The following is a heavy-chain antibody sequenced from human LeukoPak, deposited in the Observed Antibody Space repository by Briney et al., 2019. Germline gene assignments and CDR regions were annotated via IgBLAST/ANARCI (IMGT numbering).Heavy chain of an antibody. CDR2: IYYSGST. J-gene: IGHJ4*02. CDR1: GGSISSYY. D-gene: IGHD4-17*01. Sequence: SETLSLTCTVSGGSISSYYWSWIRQPPGKGLEWIGYIYYSGSTNYNPSLKSRVTISVDTSKNQFSLKLSSVTAADTAVYYCARSYYGDYVYFDYWGQGTLVTVSS. V-gene: IGHV4-59*01. CDR3: ARSYYGDYVYFDY.